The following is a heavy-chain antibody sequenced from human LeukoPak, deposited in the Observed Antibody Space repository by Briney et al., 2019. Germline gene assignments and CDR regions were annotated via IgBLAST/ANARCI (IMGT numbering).Heavy chain of an antibody. J-gene: IGHJ6*02. CDR3: ARTEDYGDYYYGMDV. CDR2: INPSGGSS. Sequence: ASVKVSCKASGYTFTSYYMHWVRQAPGQGLEWMGIINPSGGSSSYAQKFQGRVTMTRDTSTSTVYMELSSMRSEDTAVYYCARTEDYGDYYYGMDVWGQGTTVTVSS. CDR1: GYTFTSYY. D-gene: IGHD4-17*01. V-gene: IGHV1-46*01.